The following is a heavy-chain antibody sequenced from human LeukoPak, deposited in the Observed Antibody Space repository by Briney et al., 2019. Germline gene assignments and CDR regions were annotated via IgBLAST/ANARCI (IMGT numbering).Heavy chain of an antibody. V-gene: IGHV3-30*03. CDR2: ISHDGSNK. J-gene: IGHJ4*02. CDR3: ASHRAPYSNSWYYLDY. D-gene: IGHD6-13*01. Sequence: PGGSLRLSCAASGFTFSSFGMHWVRQAPGNGLEWVAVISHDGSNKYYADSVKGRFTIPRDNSKHTLYLQLNSLTAEDTAVYYCASHRAPYSNSWYYLDYWGQGTLVTVSS. CDR1: GFTFSSFG.